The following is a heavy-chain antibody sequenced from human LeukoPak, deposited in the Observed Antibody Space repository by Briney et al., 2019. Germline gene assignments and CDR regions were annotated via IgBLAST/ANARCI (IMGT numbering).Heavy chain of an antibody. CDR2: IYSGGDT. CDR1: GFTVSTNY. CDR3: ARDEVRNAYNEFGY. Sequence: GGSLRLSCAASGFTVSTNYMSWVPQAPGKGLEWVSVIYSGGDTYYADSVKGRFTISRDNSKNTLYLQMNSLRDEDTAVYYCARDEVRNAYNEFGYWGQGALVTVSS. V-gene: IGHV3-66*01. D-gene: IGHD5-24*01. J-gene: IGHJ4*02.